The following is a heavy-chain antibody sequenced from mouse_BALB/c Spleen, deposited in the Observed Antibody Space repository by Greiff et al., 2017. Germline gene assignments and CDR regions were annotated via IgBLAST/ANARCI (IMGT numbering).Heavy chain of an antibody. CDR2: IWAGGST. D-gene: IGHD3-1*01. J-gene: IGHJ3*01. CDR3: ARDRGAARATFAY. V-gene: IGHV2-9*02. CDR1: GFSLTSYG. Sequence: VQLQQSGPGLVAPSQSLSITCTVSGFSLTSYGVHWVRQPPGKGLEWLGVIWAGGSTNYNSALMSRLSISKDNSKSQVFLKMNSLQTDDTAMYYCARDRGAARATFAYWGQGTLVTVSA.